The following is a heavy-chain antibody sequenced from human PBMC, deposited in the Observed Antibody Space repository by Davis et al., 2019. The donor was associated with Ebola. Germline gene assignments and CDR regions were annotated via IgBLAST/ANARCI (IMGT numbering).Heavy chain of an antibody. Sequence: SETLSLTCAVSGGSFSGYYWSWIRQPPGKGLEWIGEINHSGSTNYNPSLKSRVTISVDTSKNQFSLKLSSVTAADMAVYYCARSLYCSSTSCYSGYMDVWGKGTTVTVSS. D-gene: IGHD2-2*01. V-gene: IGHV4-34*01. CDR2: INHSGST. CDR1: GGSFSGYY. J-gene: IGHJ6*03. CDR3: ARSLYCSSTSCYSGYMDV.